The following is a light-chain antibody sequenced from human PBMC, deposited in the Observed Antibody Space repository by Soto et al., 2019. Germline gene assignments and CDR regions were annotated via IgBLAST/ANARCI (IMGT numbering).Light chain of an antibody. CDR2: DAS. V-gene: IGKV3-11*01. Sequence: EIVLTQSPATLSLSPGERATLSCRASQSVSSYLAWYQQKPGQAPRLLIYDASNRATGIPARFSGSGSGTDFTLTISSLEPEDFAVYFCQQRTRWPLTLCGGTKVDSK. J-gene: IGKJ4*01. CDR1: QSVSSY. CDR3: QQRTRWPLT.